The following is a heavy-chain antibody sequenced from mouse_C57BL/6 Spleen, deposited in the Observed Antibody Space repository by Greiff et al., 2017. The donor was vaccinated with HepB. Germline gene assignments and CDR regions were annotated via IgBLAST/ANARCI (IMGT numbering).Heavy chain of an antibody. D-gene: IGHD1-1*01. Sequence: DVQLQESVAELVRPGASVKLSCTASGFNIKNTYMHWVKQRPEQGLEWIGRIDPANGNTKYAPKFQGKATITADTSSNTAYLQLSSLTSEDTAIYYCARDYYGSSLWFAYWGQGTLVTVSA. V-gene: IGHV14-3*01. CDR2: IDPANGNT. CDR1: GFNIKNTY. CDR3: ARDYYGSSLWFAY. J-gene: IGHJ3*01.